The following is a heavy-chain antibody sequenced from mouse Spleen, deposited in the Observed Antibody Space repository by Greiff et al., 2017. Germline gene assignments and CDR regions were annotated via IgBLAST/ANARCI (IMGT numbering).Heavy chain of an antibody. Sequence: VQLQQSGAELVMPGASVKLSCKASGYTFTSYWMHWVKQRPGQGLEWIGEIDPSDSYTNYNQKFKGKATLTVDKSSSTAYMQLSSLTSEDSAVYYCAKGGWAYFDYWGQGTTLTVSS. CDR3: AKGGWAYFDY. J-gene: IGHJ2*01. CDR2: IDPSDSYT. D-gene: IGHD3-1*01. CDR1: GYTFTSYW. V-gene: IGHV1-69*01.